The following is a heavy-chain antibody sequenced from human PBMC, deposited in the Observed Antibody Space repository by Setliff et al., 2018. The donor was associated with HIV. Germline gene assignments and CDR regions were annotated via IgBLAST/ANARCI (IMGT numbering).Heavy chain of an antibody. CDR2: IYTSGIT. CDR1: GGSTSSHY. J-gene: IGHJ4*02. CDR3: ATRPADSKWYGVFDY. D-gene: IGHD6-13*01. V-gene: IGHV4-4*09. Sequence: SETLSLTCTVSGGSTSSHYWSWIRQSPGKGLEWIGYIYTSGITNYNPSLKSRVTISVDTSKNQFSLKLNSVTAADTAVYYCATRPADSKWYGVFDYWGQGTLVTVSS.